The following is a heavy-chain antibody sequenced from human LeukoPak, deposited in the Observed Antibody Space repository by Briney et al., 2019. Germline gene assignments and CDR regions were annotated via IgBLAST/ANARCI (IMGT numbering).Heavy chain of an antibody. CDR2: IYSGGST. D-gene: IGHD2-8*01. Sequence: GGSLRLSCAASGFTFSDYYMSWVRQAPGKGLEWVSVIYSGGSTYYADSVKGRFTISRDNSKNTLYLQMNSLRAEDTAVYYCASRRLYGLDYWGQGTLVTVSS. J-gene: IGHJ4*02. CDR1: GFTFSDYY. CDR3: ASRRLYGLDY. V-gene: IGHV3-66*01.